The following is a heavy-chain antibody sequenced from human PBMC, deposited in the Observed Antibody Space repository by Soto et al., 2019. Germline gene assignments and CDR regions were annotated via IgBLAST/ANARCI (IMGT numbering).Heavy chain of an antibody. Sequence: EVQLVESGGGLVQPGGSLRLSCAASGFTVSSNYMSWVRQAPGKGLEWVSVIYNGGSTYYADSVKGRFTISRDNSKNTLYLQMNGLRAEDTAVYYCARAPWGRGNDYWGQGTLVTVSS. V-gene: IGHV3-66*01. J-gene: IGHJ4*02. CDR2: IYNGGST. CDR1: GFTVSSNY. D-gene: IGHD3-16*01. CDR3: ARAPWGRGNDY.